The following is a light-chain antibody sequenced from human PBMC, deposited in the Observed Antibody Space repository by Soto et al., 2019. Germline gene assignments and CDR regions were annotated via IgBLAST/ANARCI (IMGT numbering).Light chain of an antibody. Sequence: DIQMTQSPSTLSASLGDRVTIVCRASRNVDKWLAWYHQKSGKAPKLLISEATILQTGVPSRLGGSGSGTEFTLSINSLQPEGVGHYDCRQYYSFWSFGQGTKVEIK. V-gene: IGKV1-5*02. CDR3: RQYYSFWS. CDR2: EAT. J-gene: IGKJ1*01. CDR1: RNVDKW.